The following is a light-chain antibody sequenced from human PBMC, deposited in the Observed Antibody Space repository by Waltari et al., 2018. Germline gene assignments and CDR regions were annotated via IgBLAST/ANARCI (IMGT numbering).Light chain of an antibody. CDR3: QQYNNWLYT. Sequence: ERVMTQSPATLSVSPGETATLSCRPRQRGSTNLAWDQQKAGQAPRLRIYDASIRATGVPARFSGSGAGTEFTLTITGLQSEDFAVYYCQQYNNWLYTFGQGTKLEIK. CDR2: DAS. V-gene: IGKV3-15*01. J-gene: IGKJ2*01. CDR1: QRGSTN.